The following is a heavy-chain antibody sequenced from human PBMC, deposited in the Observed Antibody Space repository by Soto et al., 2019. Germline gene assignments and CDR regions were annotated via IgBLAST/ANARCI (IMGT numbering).Heavy chain of an antibody. D-gene: IGHD6-13*01. CDR3: ARRSSSWYFDY. Sequence: EVQLLESGGGLVQPGGSLRLSCAASGFTFSSYAMNWVRQAPGKGLEWVSVISGSDGSTYYADSVKGRFTISRDNSKNTLNLQMNSLRAEDTAVYYGARRSSSWYFDYWGQGTRVTVSS. CDR1: GFTFSSYA. J-gene: IGHJ4*02. CDR2: ISGSDGST. V-gene: IGHV3-23*01.